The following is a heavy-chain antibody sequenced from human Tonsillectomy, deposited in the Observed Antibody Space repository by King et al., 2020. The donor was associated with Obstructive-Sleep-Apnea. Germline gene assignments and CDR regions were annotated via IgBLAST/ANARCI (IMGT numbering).Heavy chain of an antibody. D-gene: IGHD4-17*01. CDR1: GFTFDDYG. J-gene: IGHJ4*02. Sequence: VQLVESGGGVVRPGGSLRLSCAASGFTFDDYGMSWVRQAPGKGLEWVSGINWNGGSTGYADSVKGRFTISRDNAKNSLYLQMNSLRAEVTALYHCARIGDYGELFYFDYWGQGTLVTVSS. CDR3: ARIGDYGELFYFDY. CDR2: INWNGGST. V-gene: IGHV3-20*01.